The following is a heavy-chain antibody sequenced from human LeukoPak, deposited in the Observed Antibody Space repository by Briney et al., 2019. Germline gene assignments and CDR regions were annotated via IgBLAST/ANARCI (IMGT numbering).Heavy chain of an antibody. CDR2: ISHDGSNK. D-gene: IGHD2-15*01. CDR3: ARVAWSSVVVVAATHFDY. V-gene: IGHV3-30*04. Sequence: GRSLRLSCAASGFTFSSYAMHWVRQAPGKGLEWVAVISHDGSNKYYADSVKGRFTISRDNSKNTLYLQMNSLRAEDTAVYYCARVAWSSVVVVAATHFDYWGQGTLVTVSS. J-gene: IGHJ4*02. CDR1: GFTFSSYA.